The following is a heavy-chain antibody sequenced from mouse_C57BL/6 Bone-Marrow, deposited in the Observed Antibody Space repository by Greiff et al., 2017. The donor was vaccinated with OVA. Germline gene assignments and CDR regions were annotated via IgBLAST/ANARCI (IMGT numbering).Heavy chain of an antibody. Sequence: EVKLVESGGGLVQPKGSLKLSCAASGFSFNTYAMNWVRQAPGKGLEWVARIRSKSNNYATYYADSVKDRFTISRDDSESMLYLQMNNLKTEDTAMYYCVRHKGGYYDYFDYWGQGTTLTVSS. J-gene: IGHJ2*01. D-gene: IGHD2-3*01. CDR2: IRSKSNNYAT. CDR3: VRHKGGYYDYFDY. V-gene: IGHV10-1*01. CDR1: GFSFNTYA.